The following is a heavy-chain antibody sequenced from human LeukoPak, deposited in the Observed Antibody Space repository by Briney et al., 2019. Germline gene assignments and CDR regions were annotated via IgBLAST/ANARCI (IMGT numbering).Heavy chain of an antibody. CDR2: INPNNGAT. Sequence: GASVKVSCKASGYTFTGYYMHWVRQAPGQGLEWMGRINPNNGATNYAQKLQGRVTITGDTSISTAYMELSSLRSEDTAVYYCARVLYYYGSGSYYTAKYYFDYWGQGTLVTVSS. CDR1: GYTFTGYY. CDR3: ARVLYYYGSGSYYTAKYYFDY. J-gene: IGHJ4*02. D-gene: IGHD3-10*01. V-gene: IGHV1-2*06.